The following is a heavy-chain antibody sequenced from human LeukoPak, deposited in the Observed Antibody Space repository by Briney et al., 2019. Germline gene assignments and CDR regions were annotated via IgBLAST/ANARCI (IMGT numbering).Heavy chain of an antibody. CDR3: ARPTSNMVRGDYFDY. V-gene: IGHV3-7*01. CDR2: IKQDGSEK. CDR1: GFTFNSYW. D-gene: IGHD3-10*01. J-gene: IGHJ4*02. Sequence: GGSLRLSCAASGFTFNSYWMSWVRQAPGKGLEWVANIKQDGSEKYYVDSVKGRFTISRDNAKNSLYLQMNSLRAEDTAVYYCARPTSNMVRGDYFDYWGQGTLVTVSS.